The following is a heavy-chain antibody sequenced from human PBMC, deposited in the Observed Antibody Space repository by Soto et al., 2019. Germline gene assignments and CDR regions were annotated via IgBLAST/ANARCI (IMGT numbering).Heavy chain of an antibody. V-gene: IGHV4-59*08. Sequence: SETLSLTCTVSGGSISSYYWSWIRQPPGKGLEWIGYIYYSGSTNYNPSLKSRVTIPVDTSKNQFSLKLSSVTAADTAVYYCARHAGEGYDFDAPYYFDYWGQGTLVTVSS. CDR1: GGSISSYY. CDR3: ARHAGEGYDFDAPYYFDY. CDR2: IYYSGST. J-gene: IGHJ4*02. D-gene: IGHD5-12*01.